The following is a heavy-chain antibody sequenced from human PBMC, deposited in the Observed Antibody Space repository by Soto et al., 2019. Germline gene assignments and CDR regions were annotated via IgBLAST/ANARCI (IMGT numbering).Heavy chain of an antibody. CDR3: ARGDLRRAFDI. CDR1: GFTFSSYA. V-gene: IGHV3-30-3*01. D-gene: IGHD4-17*01. CDR2: ISYDGSNK. Sequence: GGSLRLSCAASGFTFSSYAMHWVRQAPGKGLEWVAVISYDGSNKYYAYSVKGRFTISRDNSKNTLYLQMNSLRAEDTAVYYCARGDLRRAFDIWGQGTMVTVSS. J-gene: IGHJ3*02.